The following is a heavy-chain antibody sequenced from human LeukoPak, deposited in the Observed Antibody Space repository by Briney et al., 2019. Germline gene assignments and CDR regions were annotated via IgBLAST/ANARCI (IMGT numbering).Heavy chain of an antibody. Sequence: SGGPLRLSCAASGFTFHDYAMHWVRQAPGKGLEWVSSIKRNSAGIGYVDSVKGRFTISRDNAKNSLYLQMNSLRAEDTAFYFCAKAIGYSGSYYYAFDLWGQGTMVTVSS. CDR2: IKRNSAGI. CDR1: GFTFHDYA. CDR3: AKAIGYSGSYYYAFDL. D-gene: IGHD1-26*01. V-gene: IGHV3-9*01. J-gene: IGHJ3*01.